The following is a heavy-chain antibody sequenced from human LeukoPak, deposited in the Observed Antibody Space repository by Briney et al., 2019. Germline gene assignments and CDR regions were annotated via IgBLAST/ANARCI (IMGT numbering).Heavy chain of an antibody. CDR2: ISSHGHSQ. D-gene: IGHD3-16*01. J-gene: IGHJ3*02. CDR3: ARERGVLDAFDI. CDR1: GLTFSSSV. Sequence: PGGSLRLSCAASGLTFSSSVIHWVRQAPGKRLEWVAVISSHGHSQYYADSVKDRFTISRDNSKNTKYLQINSLREDDTAIYYCARERGVLDAFDIWGQGTIVTVFS. V-gene: IGHV3-30-3*01.